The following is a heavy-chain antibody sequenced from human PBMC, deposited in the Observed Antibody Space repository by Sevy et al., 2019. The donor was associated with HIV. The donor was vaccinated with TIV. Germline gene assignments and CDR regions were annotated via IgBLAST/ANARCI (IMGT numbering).Heavy chain of an antibody. Sequence: GGSLRLSCAASGFTFSSYAMSWVRQAPGKGLEWVSAISGSGGSTYYADSVKGRFTISRDNSKNTLYLQMNSLRAEDTAVYYCAKYRACGSCYDYGMDVWGQGTTVTVSS. CDR3: AKYRACGSCYDYGMDV. CDR1: GFTFSSYA. CDR2: ISGSGGST. D-gene: IGHD2-15*01. J-gene: IGHJ6*02. V-gene: IGHV3-23*01.